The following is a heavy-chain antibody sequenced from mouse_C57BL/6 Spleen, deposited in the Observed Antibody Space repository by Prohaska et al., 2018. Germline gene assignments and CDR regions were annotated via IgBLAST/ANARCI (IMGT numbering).Heavy chain of an antibody. CDR3: ARFPYDYDSYWYFDV. V-gene: IGHV1-19*01. Sequence: HGKSLEWIGVINPYNGGTSYNQKFKGKATLTVDKSSSTAYMELNSLTSEDSAVYYCARFPYDYDSYWYFDVWGTGTTVTVSS. CDR2: INPYNGGT. D-gene: IGHD2-4*01. J-gene: IGHJ1*03.